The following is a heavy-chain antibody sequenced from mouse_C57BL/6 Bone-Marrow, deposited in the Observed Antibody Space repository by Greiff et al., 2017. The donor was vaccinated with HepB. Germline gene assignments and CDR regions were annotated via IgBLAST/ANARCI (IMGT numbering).Heavy chain of an antibody. Sequence: EVMLVESGGDLVKPGGSLKLSCAASGFTFSSYGMSWVRQTPDKRLEWVATISSGGSYTYYPDSVKGRFTISRDNAKNTLYLQMSSLKSEDTAMYYSARHNYGSSHWYFDVWGTGTTVTVSS. J-gene: IGHJ1*03. CDR3: ARHNYGSSHWYFDV. V-gene: IGHV5-6*02. CDR1: GFTFSSYG. CDR2: ISSGGSYT. D-gene: IGHD1-1*01.